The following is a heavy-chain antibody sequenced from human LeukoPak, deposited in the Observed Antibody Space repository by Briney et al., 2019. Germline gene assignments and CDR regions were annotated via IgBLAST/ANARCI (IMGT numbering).Heavy chain of an antibody. CDR1: GFTFSSYW. Sequence: GSLRLSCAASGFTFSSYWMSWVRQASGKGLEWVASIKQDGSETFYVDSVKGRFTLSRDNAKNSLFLQMNSLRAEDTAVYYCARRRCTSTSCFFDYWGQGTLVTVSS. CDR3: ARRRCTSTSCFFDY. J-gene: IGHJ4*02. V-gene: IGHV3-7*01. CDR2: IKQDGSET. D-gene: IGHD2-2*01.